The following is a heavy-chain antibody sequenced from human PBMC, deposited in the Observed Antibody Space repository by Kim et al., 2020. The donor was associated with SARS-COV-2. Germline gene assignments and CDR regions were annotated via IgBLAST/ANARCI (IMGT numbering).Heavy chain of an antibody. CDR3: AKAGYYYGSGAVPTFDY. CDR2: ISGSGGST. V-gene: IGHV3-23*01. J-gene: IGHJ4*02. CDR1: GFTFSSYA. D-gene: IGHD3-10*01. Sequence: GGSLRLSCAASGFTFSSYAMSWVRQAPGKGLEWVSAISGSGGSTYYADSVKGRFTISRDNSKNTLYLQMNSLRAEDTAVYYCAKAGYYYGSGAVPTFDYWGQGTLVTVSS.